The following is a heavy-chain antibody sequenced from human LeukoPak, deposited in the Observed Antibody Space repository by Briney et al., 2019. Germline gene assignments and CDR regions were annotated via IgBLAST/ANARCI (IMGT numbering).Heavy chain of an antibody. Sequence: PGGSLRLSCTASGFTFSSYSLNWVRQAPGKGLEWVSSVSTGSNYIYYADSVKGRFTISRDSSKNTLYLQMNSLRAEDTAVYYCARDLGDSGDYWGQGTLVTVSS. J-gene: IGHJ4*02. CDR3: ARDLGDSGDY. V-gene: IGHV3-21*04. CDR1: GFTFSSYS. CDR2: VSTGSNYI. D-gene: IGHD4-17*01.